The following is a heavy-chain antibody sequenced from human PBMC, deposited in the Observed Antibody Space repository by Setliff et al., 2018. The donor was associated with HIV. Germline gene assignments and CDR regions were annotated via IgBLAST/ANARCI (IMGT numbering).Heavy chain of an antibody. CDR2: ISAYNGNT. CDR1: GYTFTRYG. CDR3: ARLGLGWLLLSTYYYYGMDV. Sequence: ASVKVSCKASGYTFTRYGISWVRQAPGQGLEWMGWISAYNGNTNYAQKLQGRVTITADKSTSTAYMELRSLRSDDTAVYYCARLGLGWLLLSTYYYYGMDVLGQGTTVTVSS. D-gene: IGHD3-3*01. V-gene: IGHV1-18*01. J-gene: IGHJ6*02.